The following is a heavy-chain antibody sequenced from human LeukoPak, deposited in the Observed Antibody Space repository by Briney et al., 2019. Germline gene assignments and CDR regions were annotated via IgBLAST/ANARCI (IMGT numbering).Heavy chain of an antibody. Sequence: GGSLRLSCAASGFTFDDYAMHWVRQAPGKGLEWVSGISWNSGSIGYADSVKGRFTISRDNAKNSLYLQMNSLRAEDTAVYYCARDTTGQWELPIFWGQGTLVTVSS. D-gene: IGHD1-26*01. CDR1: GFTFDDYA. J-gene: IGHJ4*02. V-gene: IGHV3-9*01. CDR2: ISWNSGSI. CDR3: ARDTTGQWELPIF.